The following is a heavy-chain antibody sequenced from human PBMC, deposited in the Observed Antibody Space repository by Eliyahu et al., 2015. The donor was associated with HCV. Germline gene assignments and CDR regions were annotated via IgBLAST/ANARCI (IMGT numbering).Heavy chain of an antibody. D-gene: IGHD4-17*01. V-gene: IGHV3-21*01. CDR1: GFTFSSST. J-gene: IGHJ3*02. CDR2: ISITSSYI. Sequence: EVQLVESGGGLVKPGGSLXLSCAASGFTFSSSTMDWVRQAPGKGLEWVSSISITSSYIYYADSVKGRFTISRDNAKNSLYLQMNSLRAEDTALYYCARVLTTVPGRAFDIWGQGTMVTVSS. CDR3: ARVLTTVPGRAFDI.